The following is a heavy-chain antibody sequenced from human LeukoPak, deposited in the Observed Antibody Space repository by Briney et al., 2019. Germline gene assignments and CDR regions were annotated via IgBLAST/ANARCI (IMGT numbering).Heavy chain of an antibody. D-gene: IGHD3-10*01. CDR2: ISGSVGNT. J-gene: IGHJ5*02. V-gene: IGHV3-23*01. CDR3: ARHVLLWFGESGWFDP. Sequence: GGSLRLSCAASGFTFTSYAMSWVRQAPGKGLEWVSGISGSVGNTYYTDSVKGRFTISRDNSKNTLYLQMNSLRAEDTAVYYCARHVLLWFGESGWFDPWGQGTLVTVSS. CDR1: GFTFTSYA.